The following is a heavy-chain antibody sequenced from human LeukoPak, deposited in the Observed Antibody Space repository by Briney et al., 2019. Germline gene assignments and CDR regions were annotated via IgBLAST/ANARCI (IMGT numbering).Heavy chain of an antibody. Sequence: ASVKVSCKASGYTFTTYSINWVRQAPGQGLEWMGWISAYNGNTNYAQKVQGRVTMTTDTSTSTAYMELRSLRSDDTAAYYCARGLGGSGSYFLTFDYWGQGTLVTVSS. V-gene: IGHV1-18*01. D-gene: IGHD1-26*01. J-gene: IGHJ4*02. CDR2: ISAYNGNT. CDR1: GYTFTTYS. CDR3: ARGLGGSGSYFLTFDY.